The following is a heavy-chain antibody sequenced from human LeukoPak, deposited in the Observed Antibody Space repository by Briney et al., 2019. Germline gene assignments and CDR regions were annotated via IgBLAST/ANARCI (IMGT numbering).Heavy chain of an antibody. V-gene: IGHV1-8*03. J-gene: IGHJ4*02. D-gene: IGHD3-22*01. Sequence: ASVKVSCKASGGTFSSYAISWVRQATGQGLEWMGWMNPNSGNTGYAQKFQGRVTITRNTSISTAYMELSSLRSEDTAVYYCARGSYDSSGYTDYWGQGTLVTVSS. CDR3: ARGSYDSSGYTDY. CDR2: MNPNSGNT. CDR1: GGTFSSYA.